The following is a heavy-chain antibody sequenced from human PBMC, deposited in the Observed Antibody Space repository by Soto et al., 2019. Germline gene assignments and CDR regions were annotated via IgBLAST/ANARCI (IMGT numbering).Heavy chain of an antibody. D-gene: IGHD2-2*01. CDR3: AADTPVFGQGEFEY. Sequence: GWSLRLSCESSVFTFSTAWMTWLRQAPGKGLEWVALIKTKAEGVTTHYATPVKGRFTVSRDDSKNTVYLQVNSLKTEDTAMYYCAADTPVFGQGEFEYWGQGTQVTVSS. V-gene: IGHV3-15*01. J-gene: IGHJ4*02. CDR1: VFTFSTAW. CDR2: IKTKAEGVTT.